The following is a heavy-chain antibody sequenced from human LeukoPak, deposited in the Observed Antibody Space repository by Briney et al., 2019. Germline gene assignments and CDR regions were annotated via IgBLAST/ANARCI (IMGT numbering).Heavy chain of an antibody. D-gene: IGHD1-26*01. CDR1: GDSISNYY. V-gene: IGHV4-59*08. J-gene: IGHJ4*02. CDR3: ARHWAAIGGNYPFDY. Sequence: SETLSLTCTVSGDSISNYYWSWIRQPPGEGLEWIGYIYYTGSTSYNPSLKSRVTISVDTSKNQFSLRLSSVTAADTAVYYCARHWAAIGGNYPFDYWGQGTLVTVSS. CDR2: IYYTGST.